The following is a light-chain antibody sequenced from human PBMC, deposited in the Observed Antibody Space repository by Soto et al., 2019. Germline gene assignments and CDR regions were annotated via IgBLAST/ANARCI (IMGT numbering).Light chain of an antibody. V-gene: IGKV1-33*01. J-gene: IGKJ5*01. CDR3: QRYDNV. CDR1: QDIRKY. Sequence: DIQMTQSPSSLSASVGDRVTITCQASQDIRKYLNWYQQKPGKAPKLLIYEASNLQTGVPSRFRGSGAGTDFSFTIISLQPEDIATYYCQRYDNVFGQGKRLEIK. CDR2: EAS.